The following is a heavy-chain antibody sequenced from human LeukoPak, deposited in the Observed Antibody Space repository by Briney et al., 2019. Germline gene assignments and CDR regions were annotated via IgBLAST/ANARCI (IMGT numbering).Heavy chain of an antibody. J-gene: IGHJ4*02. CDR1: EFTFRTYA. CDR3: ARVHTERASLPPFDH. CDR2: IAYDGSSK. Sequence: PGGSLRLSCEASEFTFRTYAMHWVRQAPGKGLEWVALIAYDGSSKYYADSVRGRFSISRDNSKNTPYLEMNSLRRDDTAVYFCARVHTERASLPPFDHWGQGSLVTVSS. D-gene: IGHD1-26*01. V-gene: IGHV3-30*04.